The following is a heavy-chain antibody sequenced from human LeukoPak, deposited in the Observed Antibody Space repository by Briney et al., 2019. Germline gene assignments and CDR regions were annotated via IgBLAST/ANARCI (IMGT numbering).Heavy chain of an antibody. CDR3: AKDSQLELRNYYYYYCMDV. J-gene: IGHJ6*03. Sequence: GGSLRLSCAASGFTFSSYGMHWVRQAPGKGLEWVAFIRYDGSNKYYADSVKGRFTISRDNSKNTLYLQMNSLRAEDTAVYYCAKDSQLELRNYYYYYCMDVWGKGTTVTVSS. CDR1: GFTFSSYG. V-gene: IGHV3-30*02. D-gene: IGHD1-1*01. CDR2: IRYDGSNK.